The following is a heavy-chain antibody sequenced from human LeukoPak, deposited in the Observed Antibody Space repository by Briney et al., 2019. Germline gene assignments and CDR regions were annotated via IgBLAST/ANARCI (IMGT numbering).Heavy chain of an antibody. CDR2: INWNGGST. CDR3: ARGRKYYDILTGPPGAFDS. D-gene: IGHD3-9*01. CDR1: GFIFDNFG. Sequence: PGGSLRLSCAASGFIFDNFGVSWVRQAPGKGLEWVSGINWNGGSTGYADPVRGRFTISRDNAKNSLYLQMNGLRTEDTALYYCARGRKYYDILTGPPGAFDSWGQGTMVTVSS. J-gene: IGHJ3*02. V-gene: IGHV3-20*04.